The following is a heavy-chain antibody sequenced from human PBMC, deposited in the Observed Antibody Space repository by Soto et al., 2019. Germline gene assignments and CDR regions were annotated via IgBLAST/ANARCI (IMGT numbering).Heavy chain of an antibody. CDR2: IKKDGSDK. CDR1: GITFSTYW. V-gene: IGHV3-7*01. D-gene: IGHD2-15*01. Sequence: GGSLRLSCEASGITFSTYWMSWVRQAPGKGLEWVATIKKDGSDKYYVDSVSGRFTISRDNAESSLYLQMSSLRAEDKAVDYCVRGCGRGSCPYYLDVWGKATTVTVSS. CDR3: VRGCGRGSCPYYLDV. J-gene: IGHJ6*03.